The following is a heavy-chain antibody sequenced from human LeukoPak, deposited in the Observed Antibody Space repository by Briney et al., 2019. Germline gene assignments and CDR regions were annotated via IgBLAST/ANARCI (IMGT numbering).Heavy chain of an antibody. D-gene: IGHD3-22*01. J-gene: IGHJ3*02. Sequence: HPGGSLRLSCAASGFTFSSYSMNWVRQAPGKGLEWVSYISSSSSTIYYADSVKGRFTISRDNAKNSLYLQMNSLRAEDTAVYYCARDRWYDSSGYRDAFDIWGQGTMVTVSS. CDR3: ARDRWYDSSGYRDAFDI. V-gene: IGHV3-48*04. CDR1: GFTFSSYS. CDR2: ISSSSSTI.